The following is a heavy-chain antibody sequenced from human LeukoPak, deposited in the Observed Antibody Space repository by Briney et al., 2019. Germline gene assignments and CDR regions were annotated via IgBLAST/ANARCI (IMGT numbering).Heavy chain of an antibody. D-gene: IGHD1-14*01. V-gene: IGHV3-74*01. CDR2: INPGGSSI. J-gene: IGHJ4*02. Sequence: WGSLRLSCAVSGVTFSGYWMHWVRQVPGKGLVWVARINPGGSSITYADSVKGRFTISRDNAKNTLYLQMDRLRAEDTGVYYCARSNQADDYWGQGTLVTVSS. CDR3: ARSNQADDY. CDR1: GVTFSGYW.